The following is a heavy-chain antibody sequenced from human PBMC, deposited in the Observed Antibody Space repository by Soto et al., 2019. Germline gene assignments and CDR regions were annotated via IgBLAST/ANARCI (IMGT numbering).Heavy chain of an antibody. CDR1: GYTFNFYY. V-gene: IGHV1-46*02. Sequence: ASVKVSCKASGYTFNFYYMHWVRQAPGQGLEWMGIINPSGGSTTYAQKFQGRVTMTRDTSTSTVHMELSSLRSEDTAVFYCARGRGRLVYGMDVWGQGTTVTVSS. CDR3: ARGRGRLVYGMDV. J-gene: IGHJ6*02. D-gene: IGHD6-6*01. CDR2: INPSGGST.